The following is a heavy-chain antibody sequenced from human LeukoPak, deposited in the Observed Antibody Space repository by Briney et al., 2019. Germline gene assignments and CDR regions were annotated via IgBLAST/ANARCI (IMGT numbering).Heavy chain of an antibody. CDR1: GGSISSYY. V-gene: IGHV4-59*01. Sequence: PSETLSLTCTVSGGSISSYYWSWIRQPPGKGLEWIGCIYYSGSTNYNPSLKSRVTISVDTSKNQFSLKLSSVTAADTAVYYCARVHVEYQYSSSWDHYYYYYMDVWGKGTTVTISS. D-gene: IGHD6-13*01. CDR3: ARVHVEYQYSSSWDHYYYYYMDV. J-gene: IGHJ6*03. CDR2: IYYSGST.